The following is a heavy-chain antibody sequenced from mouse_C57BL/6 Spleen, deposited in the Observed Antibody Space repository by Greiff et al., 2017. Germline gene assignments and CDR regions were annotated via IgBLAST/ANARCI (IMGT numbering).Heavy chain of an antibody. D-gene: IGHD2-1*01. CDR2: ISDGGSYT. CDR3: ARDTVYYGNYDYFDY. J-gene: IGHJ2*01. V-gene: IGHV5-4*01. CDR1: GFTFSSYA. Sequence: EVKLVESGGGLVKPGGSLKLSCAASGFTFSSYAMSWVRQTPEKRLEWVATISDGGSYTYYPDNVKGRFTISRDNAKNNLYLQMSHLKSEDTAIYYCARDTVYYGNYDYFDYWGQGTTLTVSS.